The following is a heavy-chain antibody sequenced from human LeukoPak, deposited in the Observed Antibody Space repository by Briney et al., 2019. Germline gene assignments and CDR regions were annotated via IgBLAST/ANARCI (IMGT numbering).Heavy chain of an antibody. CDR1: GFRFTSYS. V-gene: IGHV3-48*04. Sequence: GGSLRLSCTASGFRFTSYSMTWVRQAPGKGLEWVSYISSSSTTIFYADSVKGRFTISRDSAKDSLYLQMNSLRAEDTAVYYCAKELLLLLAAARSDAFDIWGQGTMVTVSS. CDR2: ISSSSTTI. D-gene: IGHD6-13*01. CDR3: AKELLLLLAAARSDAFDI. J-gene: IGHJ3*02.